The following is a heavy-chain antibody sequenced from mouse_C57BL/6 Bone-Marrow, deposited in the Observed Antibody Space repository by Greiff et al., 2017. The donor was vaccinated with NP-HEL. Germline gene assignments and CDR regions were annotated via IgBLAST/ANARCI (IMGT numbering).Heavy chain of an antibody. V-gene: IGHV10-1*01. D-gene: IGHD1-3*01. Sequence: EVKLVESGGGLVQPKGSLKLSCAASGFSFNTYAMNGVRQAPGKGLEWVARIRSKSNNYATYHADSVKDRFTISRDDSESMLYLQMNNLKAEDTAMYYCVRNYYWYFDVWGTGTTVTVSS. CDR2: IRSKSNNYAT. CDR1: GFSFNTYA. J-gene: IGHJ1*03. CDR3: VRNYYWYFDV.